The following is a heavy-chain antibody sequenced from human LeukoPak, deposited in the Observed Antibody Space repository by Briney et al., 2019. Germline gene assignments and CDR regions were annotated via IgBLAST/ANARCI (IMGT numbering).Heavy chain of an antibody. V-gene: IGHV4-30-2*01. D-gene: IGHD3-22*01. CDR2: IYHSGST. Sequence: TSETLSLTCAVSGGSISSGGYSWSWIRQPPGKGLEWIGYIYHSGSTHYNPSLKSRVTISVDRSKNQFSLKLSSVTAADTAVYYCARGAYDSSGYYFTYWYFDLWGRGTLVTVSS. CDR1: GGSISSGGYS. J-gene: IGHJ2*01. CDR3: ARGAYDSSGYYFTYWYFDL.